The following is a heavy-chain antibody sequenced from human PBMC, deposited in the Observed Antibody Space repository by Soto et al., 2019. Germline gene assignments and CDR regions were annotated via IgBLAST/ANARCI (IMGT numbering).Heavy chain of an antibody. CDR1: GGTFSSYA. Sequence: QVQLVQSGAEVQKPGSSVKVSCKASGGTFSSYAISWVRQAPGQGLEWMGGIIPIFGTANYAQKFQGRVTITADESTSTAYMELSSLRSEDTAVYYCARSTRTYDSSASYGMDVWGQGTTVTVSS. J-gene: IGHJ6*02. CDR3: ARSTRTYDSSASYGMDV. D-gene: IGHD3-22*01. CDR2: IIPIFGTA. V-gene: IGHV1-69*01.